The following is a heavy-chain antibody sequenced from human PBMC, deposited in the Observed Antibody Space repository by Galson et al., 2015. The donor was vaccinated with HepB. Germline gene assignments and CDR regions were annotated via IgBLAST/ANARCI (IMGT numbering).Heavy chain of an antibody. V-gene: IGHV3-11*06. J-gene: IGHJ4*02. CDR3: AWPTREPKS. CDR1: GFTFSDYY. D-gene: IGHD1-1*01. CDR2: ISGGGSDS. Sequence: SLRLSCAASGFTFSDYYMSWFRQAPGKGLEFVSYISGGGSDSKYADSVKGRFTVSRDNAKNSLYLQMDGLRAEDTAVYYCAWPTREPKSWGQGTLVTVSS.